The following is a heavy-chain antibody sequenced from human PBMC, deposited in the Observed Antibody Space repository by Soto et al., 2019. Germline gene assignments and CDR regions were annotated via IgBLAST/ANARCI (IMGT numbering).Heavy chain of an antibody. J-gene: IGHJ4*02. CDR1: GFTFRNYG. Sequence: QVQLVESGGGVVQPGRSLRLSCAVSGFTFRNYGMHWVRQAPGKGLEWVALISYDGSDQYYGESVKGRFTISRDSSKNTLYLDVSSLRLEDTAVYYCAKVGSYGYGSNSDVEYWGQGTMVTVSS. D-gene: IGHD5-18*01. CDR2: ISYDGSDQ. CDR3: AKVGSYGYGSNSDVEY. V-gene: IGHV3-30*18.